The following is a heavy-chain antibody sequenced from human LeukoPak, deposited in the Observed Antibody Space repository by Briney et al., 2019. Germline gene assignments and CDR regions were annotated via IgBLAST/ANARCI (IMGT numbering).Heavy chain of an antibody. D-gene: IGHD1-1*01. J-gene: IGHJ4*02. V-gene: IGHV4-31*03. CDR2: IYYSGST. Sequence: SETLPLTCTVSGGSISSGGYYWSWIRQHPGKGLEWIGYIYYSGSTYYNPSLKSRVTISVDTSKNQFSLKLSSVTAADTAVYYCARSMERRRQFDYWGQGTLVTVSS. CDR3: ARSMERRRQFDY. CDR1: GGSISSGGYY.